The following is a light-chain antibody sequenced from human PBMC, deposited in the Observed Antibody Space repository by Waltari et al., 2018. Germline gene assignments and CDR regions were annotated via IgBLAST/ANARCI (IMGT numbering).Light chain of an antibody. CDR2: WAS. J-gene: IGKJ1*01. Sequence: DTVMIQSPDSLAVSLGEVATIHCNSSQSVVHTSNNKNYLAWYQQKPGQPPKMLIYWASTRESGVPDRFSGSGSGTEFTLTISSLQAEDVAVYYCQQYYTAGRTFGQGTKVEIK. CDR3: QQYYTAGRT. V-gene: IGKV4-1*01. CDR1: QSVVHTSNNKNY.